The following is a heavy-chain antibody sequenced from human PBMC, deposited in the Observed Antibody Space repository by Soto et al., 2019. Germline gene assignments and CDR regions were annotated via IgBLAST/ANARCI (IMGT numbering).Heavy chain of an antibody. D-gene: IGHD6-19*01. CDR2: INSDGSSE. Sequence: PGGSLRLSCAASGFTFSSYWMHWVRQVPGKGLEWVSDINSDGSSESYADSVKGRFTISRDNAKNTLYLQMNSLRAEDTAVYYCARDGGSGSDAFDIWGQGTMVTVS. J-gene: IGHJ3*02. CDR3: ARDGGSGSDAFDI. CDR1: GFTFSSYW. V-gene: IGHV3-74*01.